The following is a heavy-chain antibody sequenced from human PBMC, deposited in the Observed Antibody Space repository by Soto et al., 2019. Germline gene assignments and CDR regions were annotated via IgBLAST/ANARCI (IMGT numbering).Heavy chain of an antibody. Sequence: GGSLRLSCAASGFTFSSYWMSWVRQAPGKGLEWVANIKQDGSEKYYVDSVKGRFTISRDNAKNSLYLQMNSLRAEDTAVYYCAREVWAVTPNYYYYYYMDVWGKGTTVTVSS. D-gene: IGHD4-17*01. CDR1: GFTFSSYW. CDR3: AREVWAVTPNYYYYYYMDV. J-gene: IGHJ6*03. CDR2: IKQDGSEK. V-gene: IGHV3-7*01.